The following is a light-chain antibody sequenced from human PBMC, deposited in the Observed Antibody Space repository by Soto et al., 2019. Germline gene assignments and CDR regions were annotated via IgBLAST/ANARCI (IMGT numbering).Light chain of an antibody. CDR3: QKYNRAPLT. J-gene: IGKJ4*01. CDR2: AAS. CDR1: QGIGVY. V-gene: IGKV1-27*01. Sequence: DIQMTQSPSSLSASLGDRVTITCRASQGIGVYLAWFQQKPGKVPKLLLYAASTLQSGVPSRFSGSGSGTDYTLTISSLQPEDFATYYCQKYNRAPLTVGGGTKVEIK.